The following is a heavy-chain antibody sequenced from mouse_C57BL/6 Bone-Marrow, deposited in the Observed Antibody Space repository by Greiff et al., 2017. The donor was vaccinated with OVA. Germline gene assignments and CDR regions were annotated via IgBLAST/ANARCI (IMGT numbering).Heavy chain of an antibody. D-gene: IGHD1-1*01. CDR1: GYSITSGYY. V-gene: IGHV3-6*01. CDR3: AKKITTVVDAWFAY. CDR2: ISYDGSN. Sequence: VQLKESGPGLVKPSQSLSLTCSVTGYSITSGYYWNWIRQFPGNKLEWMGYISYDGSNNYNPSLKNRISITRDTSKNQFFLKLNSVTTEDTATYYCAKKITTVVDAWFAYWGQGTLVTVSA. J-gene: IGHJ3*01.